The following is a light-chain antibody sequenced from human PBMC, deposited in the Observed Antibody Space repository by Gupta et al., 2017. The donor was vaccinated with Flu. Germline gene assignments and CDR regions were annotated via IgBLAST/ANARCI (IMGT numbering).Light chain of an antibody. CDR2: STN. J-gene: IGLJ2*01. CDR3: VLYMGGGIEA. Sequence: QTVVTQEPSFSVSPGGTVTLTCGLSSGSVSTSYYPSWYQQTPGQAPRTLIYSTNTRSSWVPDRFSGSLLGNKAALTITGAQADDESDYYCVLYMGGGIEAFGGGTKLTVL. V-gene: IGLV8-61*01. CDR1: SGSVSTSYY.